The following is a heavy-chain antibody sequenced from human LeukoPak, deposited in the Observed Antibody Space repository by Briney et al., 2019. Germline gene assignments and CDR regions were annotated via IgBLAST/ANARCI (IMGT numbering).Heavy chain of an antibody. J-gene: IGHJ5*02. CDR1: GYTFNGYY. Sequence: ASVKVSCKASGYTFNGYYMHWVRQAPGQGLEWMGWINPNSGGSNYAQKFQGRVTMTRDTSISTAYMELSRLRSDDTAVYYCAREGSSGYHNWFDPWGQGTLVTVSS. CDR2: INPNSGGS. D-gene: IGHD3-22*01. V-gene: IGHV1-2*02. CDR3: AREGSSGYHNWFDP.